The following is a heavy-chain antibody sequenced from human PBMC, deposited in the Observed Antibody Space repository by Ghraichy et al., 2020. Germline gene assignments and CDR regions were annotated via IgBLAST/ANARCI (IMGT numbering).Heavy chain of an antibody. J-gene: IGHJ4*02. D-gene: IGHD4-17*01. CDR3: AKDMDYGDRQASS. V-gene: IGHV3-23*01. CDR2: IGGNAATT. CDR1: GFTFSSYA. Sequence: LSLTCAASGFTFSSYAMSWVRQAPGKGLEWVSTIGGNAATTYYADSVKGRFIISRDNSKNVLFLQMNSLRTEDTAVYFCAKDMDYGDRQASSGGQGTLVTVSS.